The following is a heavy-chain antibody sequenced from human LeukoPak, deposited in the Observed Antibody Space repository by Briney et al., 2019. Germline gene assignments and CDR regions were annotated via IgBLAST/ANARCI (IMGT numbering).Heavy chain of an antibody. D-gene: IGHD2-15*01. V-gene: IGHV4-61*02. CDR3: ARGAALAIDY. CDR1: GGSVTSGSYY. J-gene: IGHJ4*02. CDR2: ISTSGST. Sequence: PSETLSLTCGVSGGSVTSGSYYWSWIRQPAGKGLEWIGRISTSGSTNYNPSLKSRVTMSLDTSKNQFSLKLNSLTAADTAVYYCARGAALAIDYWGQGALVTVSS.